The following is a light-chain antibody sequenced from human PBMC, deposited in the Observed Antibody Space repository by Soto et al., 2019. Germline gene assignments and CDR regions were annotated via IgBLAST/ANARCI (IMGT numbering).Light chain of an antibody. V-gene: IGKV3-20*01. Sequence: EIVLTQSPGTLSLSPGERATLSCRASQSVSSSYLAWYQHKPGQAPRLLIYVASGGATGIPDRIRGSGSGTGLALTISRLELEDFAVYDCQHYGSGPPGYTFGQGTKLEIK. CDR1: QSVSSSY. J-gene: IGKJ2*01. CDR2: VAS. CDR3: QHYGSGPPGYT.